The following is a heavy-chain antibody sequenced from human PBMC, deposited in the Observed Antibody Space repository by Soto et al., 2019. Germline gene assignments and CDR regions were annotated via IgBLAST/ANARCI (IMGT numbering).Heavy chain of an antibody. V-gene: IGHV3-30-3*01. CDR1: GFTFSSYA. CDR2: ISYDGSNK. CDR3: ARGRAITMVRGVITDGMDV. Sequence: GGSLRLSCAASGFTFSSYAMHWVRQAPGKGLEWVAVISYDGSNKYYADSVKGRFTISRDNSKNTLYLQMNSLRAEDTAVYYCARGRAITMVRGVITDGMDVWGQGTTVTVSS. J-gene: IGHJ6*02. D-gene: IGHD3-10*01.